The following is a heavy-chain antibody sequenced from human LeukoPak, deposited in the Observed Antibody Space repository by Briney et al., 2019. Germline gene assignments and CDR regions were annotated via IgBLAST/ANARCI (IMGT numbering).Heavy chain of an antibody. J-gene: IGHJ6*02. D-gene: IGHD4-17*01. V-gene: IGHV3-30*18. CDR3: AKLGGRPTYGDEALKYYYGMDV. CDR2: ISYDGSNK. Sequence: GGSLRLSCAASGFTFSSYGMHWARQAPGKGLEWVAVISYDGSNKYYADSVKGRFTISRDNSKNTLYLQMNSLRAEDTAVYYCAKLGGRPTYGDEALKYYYGMDVWGQGTTVTVSS. CDR1: GFTFSSYG.